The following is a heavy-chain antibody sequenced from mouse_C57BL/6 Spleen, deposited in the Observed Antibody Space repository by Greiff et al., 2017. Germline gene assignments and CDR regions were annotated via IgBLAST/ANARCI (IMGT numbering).Heavy chain of an antibody. D-gene: IGHD2-1*01. V-gene: IGHV1-18*01. CDR1: GYTFTDYN. CDR3: ARREGNYAWYFDV. J-gene: IGHJ1*03. Sequence: VQLQQSGPELVKPGASVKIPCKASGYTFTDYNMDWVKQSHGKSLEWIGDINPNNGGTIYNQKFKGKATLTVDKSSSTAYMELRSLTSEDTAVYYCARREGNYAWYFDVWGTGTTVTVSS. CDR2: INPNNGGT.